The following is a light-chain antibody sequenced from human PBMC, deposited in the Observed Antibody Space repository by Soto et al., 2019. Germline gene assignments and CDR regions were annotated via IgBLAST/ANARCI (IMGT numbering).Light chain of an antibody. CDR1: QSISSW. V-gene: IGKV1-5*03. Sequence: DIQMTQSPSTLSASVGDRVTITCRASQSISSWLAWYQQKPGKAPRLLIYKTSTLQSGVPSRFSGSGSGTEFTLTISSLQPDDFATYYCQQYGSYSYTFDQGTKVEMK. CDR2: KTS. CDR3: QQYGSYSYT. J-gene: IGKJ2*01.